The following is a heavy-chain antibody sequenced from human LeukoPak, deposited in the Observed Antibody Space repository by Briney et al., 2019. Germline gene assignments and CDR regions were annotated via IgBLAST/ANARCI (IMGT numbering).Heavy chain of an antibody. J-gene: IGHJ4*02. D-gene: IGHD6-13*01. CDR2: ISGSGGST. CDR1: GFTFSSYA. CDR3: AKRAAAGTGASYYDY. Sequence: GGSLRLSCAASGFTFSSYAVSWVRQAPGKGLEWVSAISGSGGSTYYADSVKGRFTISRDNSKNTLYLQMNSLRAEDTAVYYCAKRAAAGTGASYYDYWGQGTLVTVSS. V-gene: IGHV3-23*01.